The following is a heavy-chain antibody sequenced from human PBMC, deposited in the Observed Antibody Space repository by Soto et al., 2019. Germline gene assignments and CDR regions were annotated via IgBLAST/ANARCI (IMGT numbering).Heavy chain of an antibody. J-gene: IGHJ6*03. D-gene: IGHD2-2*01. CDR3: TRSAYMDV. Sequence: HPGGSLRLSCAASGFTFSSYSMNWVRQAPGKGLEWVSYISGSSSTIYYADSVKGRFTISRDNAKNSLYLQMNSLRAEDTAVYYATRSAYMDVWGKETTVNVSS. V-gene: IGHV3-48*01. CDR1: GFTFSSYS. CDR2: ISGSSSTI.